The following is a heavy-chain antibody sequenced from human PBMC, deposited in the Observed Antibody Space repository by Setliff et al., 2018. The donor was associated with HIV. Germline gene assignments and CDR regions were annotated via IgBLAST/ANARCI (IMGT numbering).Heavy chain of an antibody. CDR2: VYHTGST. V-gene: IGHV4-38-2*01. D-gene: IGHD2-2*01. Sequence: PEETLSLTSGVSGYSMSSGYYWGWIRQPPGKGLEWIGNVYHTGSTYYNPSLKSRVTISVDTSKNQLSLKLSAVIAADTAVYYCARHAAGPDGPFDYWGQGTLVTVSS. CDR3: ARHAAGPDGPFDY. J-gene: IGHJ4*02. CDR1: GYSMSSGYY.